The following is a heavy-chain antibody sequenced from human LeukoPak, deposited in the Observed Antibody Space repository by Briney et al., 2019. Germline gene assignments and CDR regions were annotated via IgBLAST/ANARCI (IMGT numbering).Heavy chain of an antibody. CDR3: ARPNIAVAGTASAFDI. CDR1: GGSSSGYY. J-gene: IGHJ3*02. Sequence: PSETLSLTCAVYGGSSSGYYWSWIRQPPGKGLEWIGEINHSGSTYYNPSLKSRVTISVDTSKNQLSLKLSSVTAADTAVYYCARPNIAVAGTASAFDIWGQGTMVTVSS. CDR2: INHSGST. V-gene: IGHV4-34*01. D-gene: IGHD6-19*01.